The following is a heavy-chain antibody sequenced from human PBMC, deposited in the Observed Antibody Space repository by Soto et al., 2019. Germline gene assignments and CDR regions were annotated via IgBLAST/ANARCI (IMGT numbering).Heavy chain of an antibody. CDR3: ARWIQLNSVNWFDP. D-gene: IGHD5-18*01. CDR1: GYTFTNHW. J-gene: IGHJ5*02. CDR2: IFPDDSDS. V-gene: IGHV5-51*01. Sequence: PGESLKISCKAFGYTFTNHWIGWVRQMPGKGLEWMGIIFPDDSDSKYSPSFQGQVTFSADKSISTAYLQWGSLKASDTAMYYCARWIQLNSVNWFDPWGQGTLVTVSS.